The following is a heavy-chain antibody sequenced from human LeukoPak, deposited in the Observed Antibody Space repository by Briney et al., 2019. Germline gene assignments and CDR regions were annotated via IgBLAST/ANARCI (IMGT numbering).Heavy chain of an antibody. V-gene: IGHV3-30-3*01. D-gene: IGHD2-2*01. CDR2: ISYDGSNK. CDR1: GFTFSSYA. Sequence: GGSLRLSCAASGFTFSSYAMHWVRQAPGKGLEWVAVISYDGSNKCYADSVKGRFTISRDNSKNTLYLQMNSLRAEDTAVYYCARDEYLWVVIQLGLFDYWGQGTLVTVSS. J-gene: IGHJ4*02. CDR3: ARDEYLWVVIQLGLFDY.